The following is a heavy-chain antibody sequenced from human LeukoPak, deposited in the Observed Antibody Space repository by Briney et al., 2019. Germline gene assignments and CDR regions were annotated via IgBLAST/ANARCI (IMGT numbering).Heavy chain of an antibody. CDR2: IYYSGNT. Sequence: PSETLSLTCTVSGGSISSHYWSWIRQPPGEGLEWIGYIYYSGNTNYNPSLKSRVTISVDTSKNQFSLKLSSVTAADTAVYYCARGIVVVPAAILRDTYYYYYYMDVWGKGTTVTVSS. CDR3: ARGIVVVPAAILRDTYYYYYYMDV. J-gene: IGHJ6*03. V-gene: IGHV4-59*11. D-gene: IGHD2-2*02. CDR1: GGSISSHY.